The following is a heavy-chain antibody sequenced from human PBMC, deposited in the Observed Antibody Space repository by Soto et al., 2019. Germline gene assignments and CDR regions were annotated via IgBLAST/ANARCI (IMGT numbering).Heavy chain of an antibody. J-gene: IGHJ4*02. CDR3: ARGYYGSSGYSFDY. CDR2: IYYSGST. D-gene: IGHD3-22*01. CDR1: GGSISTYY. V-gene: IGHV4-59*01. Sequence: SETLSLTCTDSGGSISTYYWTWVRQPPGKGLEYIGYIYYSGSTNYNPSLKSRVTISVDTSRNQFSLKLSSVTAADTAVYYCARGYYGSSGYSFDYWGQGTLVTVSS.